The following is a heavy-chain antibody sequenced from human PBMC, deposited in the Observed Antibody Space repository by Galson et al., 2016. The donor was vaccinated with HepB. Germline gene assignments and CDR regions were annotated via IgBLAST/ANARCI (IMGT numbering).Heavy chain of an antibody. D-gene: IGHD2-15*01. CDR3: ARPPLVGAADPFDF. J-gene: IGHJ4*02. V-gene: IGHV5-51*01. Sequence: QSGAEVKKPGESLKISCKASGYTFTDYWIGWVRQMPGKGLEWIGIIFPSDSETSYSPSIQGQVTISADKSVSTAYLQWSSLKVSDTAMYYCARPPLVGAADPFDFWGQGTLVTVSS. CDR1: GYTFTDYW. CDR2: IFPSDSET.